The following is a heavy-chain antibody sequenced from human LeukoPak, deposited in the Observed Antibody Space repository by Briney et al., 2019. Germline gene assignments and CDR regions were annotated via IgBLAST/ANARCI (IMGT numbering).Heavy chain of an antibody. V-gene: IGHV3-23*01. CDR1: GFSFRYYA. D-gene: IGHD3-10*01. CDR3: ANPTSGRDPRDY. Sequence: PGGSLRLSCEASGFSFRYYAMTWVRQAPGKGLEWVSTISGSISGSDTTTYYADSVRGRFTISRDKSKNTLYLQMNSLRAEDTAVYYCANPTSGRDPRDYWGQGTLVTVSS. J-gene: IGHJ4*02. CDR2: ISGSISGSDTTT.